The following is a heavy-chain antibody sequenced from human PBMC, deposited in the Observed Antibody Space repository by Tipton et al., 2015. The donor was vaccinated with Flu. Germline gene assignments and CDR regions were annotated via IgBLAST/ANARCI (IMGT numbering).Heavy chain of an antibody. J-gene: IGHJ4*02. CDR1: GFIFSTYR. V-gene: IGHV3-48*04. D-gene: IGHD7-27*01. CDR2: ISSSGNTI. CDR3: ATLTGDDY. Sequence: SLRLSCAASGFIFSTYRMNWVRQAPGKGLEWVSYISSSGNTISYADSVRGRFTISRDNTKKSLSLQLNSLRAEDTAIYYCATLTGDDYWGQGILVTVSS.